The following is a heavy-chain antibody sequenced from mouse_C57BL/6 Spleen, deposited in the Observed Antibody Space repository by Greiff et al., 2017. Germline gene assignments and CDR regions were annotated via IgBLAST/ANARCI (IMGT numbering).Heavy chain of an antibody. CDR1: GYAFTNYL. V-gene: IGHV1-54*01. CDR2: INPGSGGT. J-gene: IGHJ4*01. CDR3: ARDPMDY. Sequence: VQLQQSGAELVRPGTSVKVSCKASGYAFTNYLIEWVKQRPGQGLEWIGVINPGSGGTNYNEKFKGKATLTADKSSRTAYMQLSSLTSEDSAVYFCARDPMDYWGQGTSVTVSS.